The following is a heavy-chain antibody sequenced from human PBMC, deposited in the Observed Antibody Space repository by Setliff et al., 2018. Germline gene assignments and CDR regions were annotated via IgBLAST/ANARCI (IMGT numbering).Heavy chain of an antibody. D-gene: IGHD3-16*01. J-gene: IGHJ4*02. CDR3: TRSRAPRVVLAADFDL. Sequence: ASVKVSCKASGFSFSTFGFSWVRQAPGQGLEWMGWISPYSGESNYAQKFQDRLTVTADTSTKTTYMELRSLTSDDTAVYFCTRSRAPRVVLAADFDLWGQGTLVTVSS. CDR2: ISPYSGES. CDR1: GFSFSTFG. V-gene: IGHV1-18*01.